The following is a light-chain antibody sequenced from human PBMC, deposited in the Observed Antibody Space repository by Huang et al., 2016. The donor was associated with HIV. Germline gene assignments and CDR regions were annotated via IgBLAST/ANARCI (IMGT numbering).Light chain of an antibody. CDR1: QSVSNN. CDR3: QQYNNWPPRYT. V-gene: IGKV3-15*01. Sequence: EIVMTQSPATLSVSAGERATLSCKASQSVSNNLAWYQQRPGQAPRRLIYDASTRATGVPARFSGSGSGTEFTLTISSLQSEDFAVYYCQQYNNWPPRYTFGQGTKLEIK. CDR2: DAS. J-gene: IGKJ2*01.